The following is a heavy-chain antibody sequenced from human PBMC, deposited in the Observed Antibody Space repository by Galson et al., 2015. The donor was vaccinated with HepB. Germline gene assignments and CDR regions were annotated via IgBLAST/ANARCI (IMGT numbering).Heavy chain of an antibody. V-gene: IGHV7-4-1*02. Sequence: SCKASGYTFTSYAMNWVRQAPGQGLEWMGWINTNTGNPTYAQGFTGRFVFSLDTSVSTAYLQISSLKAEDTAVYYCAREPLNTFGGVIAVRPFDYWGQGTLVTVSS. D-gene: IGHD3-16*02. CDR1: GYTFTSYA. CDR3: AREPLNTFGGVIAVRPFDY. CDR2: INTNTGNP. J-gene: IGHJ4*02.